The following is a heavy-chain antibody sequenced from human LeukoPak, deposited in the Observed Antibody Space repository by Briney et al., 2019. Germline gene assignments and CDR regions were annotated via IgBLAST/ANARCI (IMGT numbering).Heavy chain of an antibody. CDR3: ARDIGSGSYYGYFDY. J-gene: IGHJ4*02. CDR2: IIPIFGTA. CDR1: GYTFTIYG. D-gene: IGHD3-10*01. V-gene: IGHV1-69*13. Sequence: SVNVSCKASGYTFTIYGISWVRQAPGQGLEWMGGIIPIFGTANYAQKFQGRVTITADESTSTAYMELSSLRSEDTAVYYCARDIGSGSYYGYFDYWGQGTLVTVSS.